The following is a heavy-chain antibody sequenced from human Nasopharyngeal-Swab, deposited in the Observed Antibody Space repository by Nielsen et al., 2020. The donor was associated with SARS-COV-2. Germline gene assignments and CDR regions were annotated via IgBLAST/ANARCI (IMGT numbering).Heavy chain of an antibody. CDR3: ARAILSQRGWGYYMDV. Sequence: SVKVSCKASGGAFSSYAISWVRQAPGQGLEWMGGIIPIFGTANYAQKFQGRVTITADESTSTAYMELSSLRSEDTAVYYCARAILSQRGWGYYMDVWGKGTTVTVSS. CDR1: GGAFSSYA. J-gene: IGHJ6*03. CDR2: IIPIFGTA. V-gene: IGHV1-69*13. D-gene: IGHD2-15*01.